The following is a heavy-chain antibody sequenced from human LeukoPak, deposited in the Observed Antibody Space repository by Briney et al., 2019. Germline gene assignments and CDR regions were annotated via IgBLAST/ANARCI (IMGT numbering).Heavy chain of an antibody. D-gene: IGHD6-13*01. V-gene: IGHV1-69*04. CDR3: ARGTGIAAAVTSLFQY. J-gene: IGHJ1*01. CDR1: RGTFSSYA. CDR2: IIPILGIA. Sequence: SVKVSCKASRGTFSSYAISWVRQAPGQGLEWMGRIIPILGIANYAQKFQGRVTMTRDTSTSTLYMELSSLRSEDTAVYYCARGTGIAAAVTSLFQYWGQGTLVTVSS.